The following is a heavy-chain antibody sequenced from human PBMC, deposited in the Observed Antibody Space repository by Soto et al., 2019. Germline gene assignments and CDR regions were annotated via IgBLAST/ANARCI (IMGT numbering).Heavy chain of an antibody. J-gene: IGHJ6*02. CDR2: IYYSGST. CDR3: ARWRGEDYYYGMDV. Sequence: SETLSLTCTVSGGSISSYYWSWIRQPPGKGLEWIGYIYYSGSTNYNPSLKSRVTISVDTSKNQFSLKLSSVTAADTAVYYCARWRGEDYYYGMDVWGQGTTATVSS. CDR1: GGSISSYY. D-gene: IGHD3-10*01. V-gene: IGHV4-59*01.